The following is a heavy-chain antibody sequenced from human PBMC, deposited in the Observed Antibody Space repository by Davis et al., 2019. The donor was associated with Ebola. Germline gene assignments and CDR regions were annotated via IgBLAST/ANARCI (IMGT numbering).Heavy chain of an antibody. D-gene: IGHD4-17*01. CDR2: ISSSSTYI. J-gene: IGHJ4*02. Sequence: PGGSLRLSCAASGFTFSSYSMHWVRQAPGKGLEWVSSISSSSTYIFYADSLRGRLTISRDNTKNSVSLQMTGLRVEDSAIYYCARDRIPLDYGAPFDFWGQGTLVTVSS. V-gene: IGHV3-21*01. CDR3: ARDRIPLDYGAPFDF. CDR1: GFTFSSYS.